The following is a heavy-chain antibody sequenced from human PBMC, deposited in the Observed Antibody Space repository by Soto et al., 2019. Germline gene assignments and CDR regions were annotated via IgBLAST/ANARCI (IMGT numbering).Heavy chain of an antibody. CDR2: IRIGGSYT. V-gene: IGHV3-21*05. J-gene: IGHJ6*02. CDR1: KSIFTGYG. Sequence: PGGSLRLSCAASKSIFTGYGMHWVRQTPGKGLEWVAYIRIGGSYTNYADSVKGRFTISRDNAKNSLYLQMNSLRAEDTAVYYCAREDQAVAAPGDYYYYYGMDVWGQGTTVTVSS. CDR3: AREDQAVAAPGDYYYYYGMDV. D-gene: IGHD6-19*01.